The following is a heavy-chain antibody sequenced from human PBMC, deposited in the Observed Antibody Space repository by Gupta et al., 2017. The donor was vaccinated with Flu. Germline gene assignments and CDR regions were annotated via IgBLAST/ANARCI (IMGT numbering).Heavy chain of an antibody. CDR3: ARGPMFRRSVFRLEHSSSWDN. V-gene: IGHV4-34*01. Sequence: QVQLQQWGAGLLKPSETLSLTCAVYGGSFSGYSWSWIRQPPGKGLEWIGEINHSGSTNYNPSLKSRVTISVDTSKNQFSLKLSSVTAADTAVYYCARGPMFRRSVFRLEHSSSWDNWGQGTLVTVSS. D-gene: IGHD6-13*01. CDR2: INHSGST. J-gene: IGHJ4*02. CDR1: GGSFSGYS.